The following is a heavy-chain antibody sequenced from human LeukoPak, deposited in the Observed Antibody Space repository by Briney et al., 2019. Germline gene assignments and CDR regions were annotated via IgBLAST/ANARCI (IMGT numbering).Heavy chain of an antibody. Sequence: WASVKVSCKASGYSFSNYGISWVRQAPGQGLEWMGWISAYNGNRNYAQKLQARVTMTTDTSTSTAYMELRSLRSDDTAVYYCARDKQLDWAHYYYYYMDVWGKGTPVTVSS. D-gene: IGHD1-1*01. CDR2: ISAYNGNR. CDR1: GYSFSNYG. V-gene: IGHV1-18*01. J-gene: IGHJ6*03. CDR3: ARDKQLDWAHYYYYYMDV.